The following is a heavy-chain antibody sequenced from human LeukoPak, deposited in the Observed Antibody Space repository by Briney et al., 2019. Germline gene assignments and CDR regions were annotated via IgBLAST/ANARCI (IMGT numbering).Heavy chain of an antibody. J-gene: IGHJ4*02. CDR2: IYYSGST. CDR1: GGSISSSSYY. V-gene: IGHV4-39*07. CDR3: ARLEGSSGWYYFDY. Sequence: SETLSLTCTVSGGSISSSSYYWGWIRQPPGTGLEWIGSIYYSGSTYYNPSLKSRVTISVDTSKNQFSLKLSSVTAADTAVYYCARLEGSSGWYYFDYWGQGTLVTVSS. D-gene: IGHD6-19*01.